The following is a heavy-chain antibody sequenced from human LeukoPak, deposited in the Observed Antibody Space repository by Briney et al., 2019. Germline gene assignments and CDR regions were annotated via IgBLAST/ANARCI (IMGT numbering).Heavy chain of an antibody. D-gene: IGHD4-11*01. CDR1: GYTFASYD. CDR2: MNPNSGNI. CDR3: ARGRATVTTHWVDP. J-gene: IGHJ5*02. Sequence: ASVKVSCQASGYTFASYDINWVRQATGQGLEWMGWMNPNSGNIGYAGKFQGRITLTADTSTSTAYLELRSLRSEDTAVYYCARGRATVTTHWVDPWGQGTLVTVSS. V-gene: IGHV1-8*02.